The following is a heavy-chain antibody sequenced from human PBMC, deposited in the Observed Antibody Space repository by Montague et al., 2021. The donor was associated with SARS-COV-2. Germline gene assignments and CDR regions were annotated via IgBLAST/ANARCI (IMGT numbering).Heavy chain of an antibody. CDR3: ARTEYNWNDWLDP. J-gene: IGHJ5*02. Sequence: SETLSLTCSVSGGSISSYYWSWIRQSPGKGLEWIGYIFHSGITDYNPSLKSRVTISVDMSKSQFSLQLSSVTAADSAVYYCARTEYNWNDWLDPWGQGTLVTVSS. CDR2: IFHSGIT. CDR1: GGSISSYY. V-gene: IGHV4-59*13. D-gene: IGHD1-20*01.